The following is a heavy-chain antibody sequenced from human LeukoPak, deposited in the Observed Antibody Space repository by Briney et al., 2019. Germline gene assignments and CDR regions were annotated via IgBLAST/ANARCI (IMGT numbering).Heavy chain of an antibody. CDR3: ARGGPYSSGWYPSY. D-gene: IGHD6-19*01. CDR2: ISSSSSTI. CDR1: GFTFSSYS. V-gene: IGHV3-48*04. J-gene: IGHJ4*02. Sequence: GGSLRLSCAASGFTFSSYSMNWVRQAPGKGLEWVSYISSSSSTIYYADSVKGRFTISRDNAKNSLYLQMNSLRAEDTAVYYCARGGPYSSGWYPSYWGQGTLVTVSS.